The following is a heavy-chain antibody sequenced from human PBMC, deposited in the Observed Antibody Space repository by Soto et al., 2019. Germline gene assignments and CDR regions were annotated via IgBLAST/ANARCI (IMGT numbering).Heavy chain of an antibody. J-gene: IGHJ4*02. CDR3: SNVGWGWFPYYFDY. D-gene: IGHD3-10*01. CDR2: ISAVGSTT. V-gene: IGHV3-23*01. CDR1: GFTFSNYA. Sequence: EVQLMESGGGLVQPGGSLRLSCAASGFTFSNYAMSWVRQAPGKGLEWVSGISAVGSTTYYADSVKGQFTISRDNSRKSLFLQMNSLRAEDTALYYCSNVGWGWFPYYFDYWAQGALVTVSP.